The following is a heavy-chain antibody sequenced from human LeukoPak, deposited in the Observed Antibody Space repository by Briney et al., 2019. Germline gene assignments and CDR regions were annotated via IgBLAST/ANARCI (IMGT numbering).Heavy chain of an antibody. J-gene: IGHJ4*02. V-gene: IGHV5-51*01. D-gene: IGHD1-26*01. CDR1: GYTFTNFW. CDR2: IHPGDSDT. CDR3: ARGSSYYNF. Sequence: GESLKISCKGSGYTFTNFWIGWVRQMPGKGLEWMGIIHPGDSDTRYSPSFQGQVTISADKSLSTACLQWSSLQASDTAMYYCARGSSYYNFWGQGTLVTVSS.